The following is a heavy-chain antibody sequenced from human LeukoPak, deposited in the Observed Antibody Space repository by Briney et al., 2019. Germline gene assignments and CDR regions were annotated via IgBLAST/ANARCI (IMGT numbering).Heavy chain of an antibody. CDR3: ARGSKDIVVVVSDAEGAFDI. J-gene: IGHJ3*02. Sequence: ASVKVSCKAPGYIFTSYGINWVRQAPGQGLEWMGWISGYNGNTKYAQKLQGRVTMTTDTSTSTAYMEMRSLRSDDTAVYYCARGSKDIVVVVSDAEGAFDIWGQGTMVTVSS. V-gene: IGHV1-18*01. CDR1: GYIFTSYG. CDR2: ISGYNGNT. D-gene: IGHD2-15*01.